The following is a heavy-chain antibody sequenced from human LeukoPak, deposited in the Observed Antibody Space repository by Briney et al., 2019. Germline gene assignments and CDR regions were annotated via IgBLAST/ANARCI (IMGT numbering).Heavy chain of an antibody. CDR1: GFTFSSYW. D-gene: IGHD6-13*01. CDR3: AREGYSSSWYPHYYMDV. Sequence: GGSLRLSCAASGFTFSSYWMSWGRQAPGKVLEWVANIKQDGSEKYYVDSVKGRFTISRDNAKNSLYLQMNSLRAEDTAVYYCAREGYSSSWYPHYYMDVWGKGTTVTVSS. J-gene: IGHJ6*03. CDR2: IKQDGSEK. V-gene: IGHV3-7*01.